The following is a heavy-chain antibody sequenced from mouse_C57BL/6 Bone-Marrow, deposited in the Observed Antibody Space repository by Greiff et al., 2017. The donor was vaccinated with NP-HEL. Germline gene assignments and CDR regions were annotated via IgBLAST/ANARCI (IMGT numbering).Heavy chain of an antibody. CDR1: GFTFSDYG. CDR3: ARQYGSSLDY. Sequence: EVQRVESGGGLVQPGGSLKLSCAASGFTFSDYGMAWVRQAPRKGPEWVAFISNLAYSIYYADTVTGRFTISSENAKNTLYLEMSSLRSEDTAMYYCARQYGSSLDYWGQGTTLTVAS. D-gene: IGHD1-1*01. V-gene: IGHV5-15*01. J-gene: IGHJ2*01. CDR2: ISNLAYSI.